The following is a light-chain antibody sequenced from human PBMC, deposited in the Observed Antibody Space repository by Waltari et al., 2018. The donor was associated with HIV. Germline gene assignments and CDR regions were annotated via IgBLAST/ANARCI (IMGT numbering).Light chain of an antibody. CDR2: DVS. CDR3: SSYTSSSTLV. J-gene: IGLJ2*01. V-gene: IGLV2-14*01. Sequence: QSALTQSASVSGSPGQSITISCTGTSSDVGGYNYVSWYQQHPGKAPKLMIYDVSKLPSGVSNRFSGSKSGNTASLTISGLQAEDEADYYCSSYTSSSTLVFGGGTKLTVL. CDR1: SSDVGGYNY.